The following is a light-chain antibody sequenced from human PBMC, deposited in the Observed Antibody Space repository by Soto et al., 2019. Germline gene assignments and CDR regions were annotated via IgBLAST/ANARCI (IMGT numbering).Light chain of an antibody. Sequence: VLTQSPLSLPVTLGQSASISCRSSQSLVYSDGNIYLNWFHQRPGQSPRRLIYKASNRDSGVPDRFSGSGSGTDFTLSISRVEADDAGVYYCMQGISFTFGQGTRVEIK. CDR2: KAS. CDR3: MQGISFT. CDR1: QSLVYSDGNIY. J-gene: IGKJ1*01. V-gene: IGKV2-30*01.